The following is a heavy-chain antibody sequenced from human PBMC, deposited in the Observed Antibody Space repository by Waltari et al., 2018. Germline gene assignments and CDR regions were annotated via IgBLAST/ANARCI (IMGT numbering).Heavy chain of an antibody. CDR1: GFTFSAYS. Sequence: EVQLVESGGGLVKPGGSLRLSCEASGFTFSAYSMNWFRQAPGTGLEWVSSISGDTKYIYYADSVNGRFTISSDDAKDSLYLKMNSLRVEDTAVYYCARDRRGYFDYWGQGTLVTVSS. J-gene: IGHJ4*02. V-gene: IGHV3-21*01. CDR3: ARDRRGYFDY. CDR2: ISGDTKYI. D-gene: IGHD3-16*01.